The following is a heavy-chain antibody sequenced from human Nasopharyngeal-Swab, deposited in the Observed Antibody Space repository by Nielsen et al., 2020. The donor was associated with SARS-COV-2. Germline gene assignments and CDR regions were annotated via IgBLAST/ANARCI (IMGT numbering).Heavy chain of an antibody. CDR1: GFTFNDYA. Sequence: SLKISCAASGFTFNDYAMHWVRQAPGKGLEWVSGISWNSGSIGYADSVKGRFTISRDNAKNSLYLQMNSLRAEDTALYYCAKDSAQFGEYDYWGQGTLVTVSS. CDR2: ISWNSGSI. D-gene: IGHD3-10*01. J-gene: IGHJ4*02. CDR3: AKDSAQFGEYDY. V-gene: IGHV3-9*01.